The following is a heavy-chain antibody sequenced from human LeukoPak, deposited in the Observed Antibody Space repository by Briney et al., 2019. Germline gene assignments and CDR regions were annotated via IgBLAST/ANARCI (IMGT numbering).Heavy chain of an antibody. J-gene: IGHJ5*02. V-gene: IGHV5-51*01. CDR3: ARLTSDSSGYWCFDP. Sequence: GESLKTSCKGFGYRFTSYWIGWVRQMPGKGLEWMGIIQPGDSDTRYSPFFQGQVTISVDRSISTAYLQWSSLKASDTAMYYCARLTSDSSGYWCFDPWGQGTLVTVSS. CDR2: IQPGDSDT. D-gene: IGHD3-22*01. CDR1: GYRFTSYW.